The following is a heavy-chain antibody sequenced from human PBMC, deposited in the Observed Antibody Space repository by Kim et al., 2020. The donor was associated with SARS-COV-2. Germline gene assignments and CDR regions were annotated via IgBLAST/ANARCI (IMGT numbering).Heavy chain of an antibody. CDR1: GFTFSSYW. CDR2: IKQDGSEK. V-gene: IGHV3-7*03. CDR3: ATVGSSSWDFDY. Sequence: GGSLRLSCAASGFTFSSYWMSWVRQAPGKGLEWVANIKQDGSEKFYVDSVKGRFTISRDNAKNSLYLQMNSLRAEDTAVYYCATVGSSSWDFDYWGQGTLVTVSS. J-gene: IGHJ4*02. D-gene: IGHD6-13*01.